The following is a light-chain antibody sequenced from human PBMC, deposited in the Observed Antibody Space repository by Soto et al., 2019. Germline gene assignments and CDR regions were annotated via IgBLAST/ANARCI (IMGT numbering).Light chain of an antibody. J-gene: IGLJ2*01. CDR1: SSDVGSYNL. CDR3: SSYTSSNTLI. CDR2: EVS. Sequence: QSVLTQPASVSGSPGQSITISCTGTSSDVGSYNLVSWYQQRPGKAPKLMIYEVSKRPSGVSTRFSGSKSGNTASLTISGLQAVDEADYFCSSYTSSNTLIFRGVTKVTVL. V-gene: IGLV2-23*02.